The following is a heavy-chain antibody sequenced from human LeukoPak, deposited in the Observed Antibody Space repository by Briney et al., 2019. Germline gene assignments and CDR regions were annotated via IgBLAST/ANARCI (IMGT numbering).Heavy chain of an antibody. Sequence: AGGSLRLSCAASGFTFSSTWMHWVRQVPGKGLVWVSRITSDGRSTEYAESVKGRFTISRDNAKNTLYLQMNSLRAEDTAVYYCARDRVVGATWSRTPDDYWGQGTLVTVSS. D-gene: IGHD1-26*01. J-gene: IGHJ4*02. CDR1: GFTFSSTW. CDR2: ITSDGRST. CDR3: ARDRVVGATWSRTPDDY. V-gene: IGHV3-74*01.